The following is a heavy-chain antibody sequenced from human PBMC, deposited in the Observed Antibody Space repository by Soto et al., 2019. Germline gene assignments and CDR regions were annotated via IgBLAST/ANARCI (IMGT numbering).Heavy chain of an antibody. D-gene: IGHD3-10*01. V-gene: IGHV1-2*04. CDR3: ARVVTPGSGSYSEYYFAY. J-gene: IGHJ4*02. CDR1: GYTFTVYY. CDR2: INPNSGGT. Sequence: GASVKVSCKASGYTFTVYYMHWVRQATGQWLEWMGWINPNSGGTNYAQKFQGWVTMTRDTSISTAYMELSRLRSDDTAVYYCARVVTPGSGSYSEYYFAYWGQGTLVTVSS.